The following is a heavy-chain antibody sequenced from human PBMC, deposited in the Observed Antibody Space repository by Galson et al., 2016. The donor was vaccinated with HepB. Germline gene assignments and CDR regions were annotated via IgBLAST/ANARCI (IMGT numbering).Heavy chain of an antibody. CDR2: IYAGNGDT. CDR3: ARDKTIFGMVINSGWFDP. Sequence: SVKVSCKASGYTFSNYAIHWVRQAPGQRLEWMGWIYAGNGDTKYSQKLQDRVTITRDTSASTAYMELSGLRFEDTAVYYCARDKTIFGMVINSGWFDPWGQGILVTVSS. CDR1: GYTFSNYA. D-gene: IGHD3-3*01. J-gene: IGHJ5*02. V-gene: IGHV1-3*01.